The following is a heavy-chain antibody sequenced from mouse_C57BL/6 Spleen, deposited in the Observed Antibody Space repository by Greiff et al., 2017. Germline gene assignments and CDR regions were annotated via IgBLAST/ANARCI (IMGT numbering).Heavy chain of an antibody. Sequence: QVQLQQSGPELVKPGASVKISCKASGYAFSSSWMNWVKQRPGKGLEWIGRIYPGDGDTNYNGKFKGKATLTADKSSSTAYMQLSSLTSEDSAVYFCAREEAYDFAYWGQGTLVTVSA. CDR2: IYPGDGDT. D-gene: IGHD2-12*01. CDR1: GYAFSSSW. CDR3: AREEAYDFAY. J-gene: IGHJ3*01. V-gene: IGHV1-82*01.